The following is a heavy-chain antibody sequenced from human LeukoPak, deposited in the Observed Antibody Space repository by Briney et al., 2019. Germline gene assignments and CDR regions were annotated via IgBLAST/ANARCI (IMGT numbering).Heavy chain of an antibody. V-gene: IGHV3-23*01. J-gene: IGHJ4*02. CDR1: GFTFSSYA. Sequence: GGSLRLSCAASGFTFSSYAMSWVRQAPGKGLEWVSAISGSGGSTYYADSVKGRFTISRDNSKNTLYLQMSSLRAEDTAVYYCANPLYDSSGYFYHYFDYWGRGTLVTVSS. CDR3: ANPLYDSSGYFYHYFDY. D-gene: IGHD3-22*01. CDR2: ISGSGGST.